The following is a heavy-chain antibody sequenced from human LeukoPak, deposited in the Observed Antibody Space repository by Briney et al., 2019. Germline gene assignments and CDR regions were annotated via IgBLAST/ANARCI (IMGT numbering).Heavy chain of an antibody. CDR3: AFRSYSGTYYGAFDI. Sequence: PGGSLRLSCAASGFTFSSYEMNWVRQAPGKGLEWVSYISSSGSSIYYADYVKCRFTIPRDNTKTSVYLQMNSLGAEDTAVYYCAFRSYSGTYYGAFDIWGQGTMVTVSS. CDR2: ISSSGSSI. J-gene: IGHJ3*02. V-gene: IGHV3-48*03. D-gene: IGHD1-26*01. CDR1: GFTFSSYE.